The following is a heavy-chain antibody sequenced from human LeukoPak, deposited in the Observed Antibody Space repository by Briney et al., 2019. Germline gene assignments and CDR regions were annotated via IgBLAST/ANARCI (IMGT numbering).Heavy chain of an antibody. CDR2: IYYSGST. CDR1: GGSISSGDNY. D-gene: IGHD5-24*01. J-gene: IGHJ4*02. Sequence: SETPSLTCTVSGGSISSGDNYWTWIRQHPGKGLEWIGCIYYSGSTYYNPSLKSRVTISADTSKNQFSLKLSSVTAADTAVYYCARGLGWLQLDYFDFWGQGTLVTVSS. CDR3: ARGLGWLQLDYFDF. V-gene: IGHV4-31*03.